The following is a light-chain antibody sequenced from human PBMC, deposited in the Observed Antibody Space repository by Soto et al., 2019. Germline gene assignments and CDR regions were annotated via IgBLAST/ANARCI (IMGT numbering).Light chain of an antibody. J-gene: IGKJ2*01. CDR3: QQGYFTPPYT. CDR2: AAS. V-gene: IGKV1-39*01. Sequence: DIQMTQSPSSLSASVGDRVTITCRASQSINSYLNWYQQKPGKAPELLIYAASSLQSGVPSRFSGSGSGTDFTLTISSVQPEDFATYYCQQGYFTPPYTFGQGTKLEIK. CDR1: QSINSY.